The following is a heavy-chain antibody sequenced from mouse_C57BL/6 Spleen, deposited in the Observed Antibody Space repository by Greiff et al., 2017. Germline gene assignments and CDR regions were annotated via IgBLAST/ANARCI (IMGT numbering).Heavy chain of an antibody. CDR2: INYDGSST. CDR3: AREEDYYGFYAMDY. D-gene: IGHD1-1*01. CDR1: GFTFSDYY. Sequence: EVMLVESEGGLVQPGSSMKLSCTASGFTFSDYYMAWVRQVPEKGLEWVANINYDGSSTYYLDSLKSRFILSRDNAKNILYLQMSSLKSEDTATYYCAREEDYYGFYAMDYWGQGTSVTVSS. V-gene: IGHV5-16*01. J-gene: IGHJ4*01.